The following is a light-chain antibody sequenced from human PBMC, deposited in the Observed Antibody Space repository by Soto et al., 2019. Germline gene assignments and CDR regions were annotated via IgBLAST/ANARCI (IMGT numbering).Light chain of an antibody. CDR2: GNS. CDR3: QSYDSSLSGYV. J-gene: IGLJ1*01. CDR1: SSNIASNT. Sequence: QSVLTQPPSASGTPGQRVTVSCSGSSSNIASNTVNWYQQLPGTAPKLLIYGNSNRPSGVPDRFSGSKSGTSASLAITGLQAEDEADYYCQSYDSSLSGYVFGTGTKLTVL. V-gene: IGLV1-40*01.